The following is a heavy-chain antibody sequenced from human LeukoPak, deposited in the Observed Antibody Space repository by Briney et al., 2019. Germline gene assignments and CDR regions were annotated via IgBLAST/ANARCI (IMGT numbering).Heavy chain of an antibody. J-gene: IGHJ5*02. D-gene: IGHD4-17*01. CDR2: FNPEDGET. CDR1: GYIFTELS. CDR3: ATDGAGDYSNH. V-gene: IGHV1-24*01. Sequence: ASVKVSCKVSGYIFTELSMHWVRQAPGQGLEWMGGFNPEDGETFYAQKFQGRVNMTEDTSTGTAYMELSSLSYDDTAVYYCATDGAGDYSNHWGQGTLVTVSS.